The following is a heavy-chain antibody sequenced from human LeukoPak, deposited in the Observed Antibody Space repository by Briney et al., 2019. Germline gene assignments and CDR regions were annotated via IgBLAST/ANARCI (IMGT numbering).Heavy chain of an antibody. CDR2: IKQDGSEN. CDR3: VRERYCTTSACYVGVPFDY. D-gene: IGHD2-2*01. V-gene: IGHV3-7*01. J-gene: IGHJ4*02. CDR1: GFSFSTYY. Sequence: GGSLRLSCAASGFSFSTYYMTWVRQAPGKGLEWVAGIKQDGSENYYVDSVKGRFTISRDNSKNSLYLQMNSLRAEDTAAYFCVRERYCTTSACYVGVPFDYWGQGTLVTVSS.